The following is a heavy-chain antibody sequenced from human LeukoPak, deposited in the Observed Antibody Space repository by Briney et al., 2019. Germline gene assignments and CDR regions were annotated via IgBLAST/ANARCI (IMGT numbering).Heavy chain of an antibody. CDR3: IVVVEPPDSDGFDV. Sequence: GGSLRLSCAASGFTFGNSWVHWVRQAPGKGLVWVSLINADGSTTSYADSVKGRFTISRDNARNTLSLEMNSLTIEDTAVYHCIVVVEPPDSDGFDVWGQGTMITVSS. CDR2: INADGSTT. CDR1: GFTFGNSW. D-gene: IGHD1-14*01. V-gene: IGHV3-74*01. J-gene: IGHJ3*01.